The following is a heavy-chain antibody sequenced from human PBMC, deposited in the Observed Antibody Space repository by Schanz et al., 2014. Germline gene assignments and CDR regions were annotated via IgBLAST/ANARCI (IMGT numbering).Heavy chain of an antibody. D-gene: IGHD5-12*01. V-gene: IGHV1-18*01. CDR3: ARDFSAYVGNYFDY. J-gene: IGHJ4*02. Sequence: QVQLVQSGAEVKKPGASVKVSCKASGYTFTSYGITWVRQAPGQGLEWMGWINGYNGHTLYAQKFQGRVTMTTDTSTSTSCMELTSLRVDDTAVYYCARDFSAYVGNYFDYWGQGTLVTVSS. CDR1: GYTFTSYG. CDR2: INGYNGHT.